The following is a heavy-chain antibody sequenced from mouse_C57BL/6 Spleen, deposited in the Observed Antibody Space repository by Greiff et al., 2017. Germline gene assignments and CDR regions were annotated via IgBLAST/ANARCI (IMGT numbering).Heavy chain of an antibody. V-gene: IGHV5-4*03. Sequence: EVMLVESGGGLVKPGGSLKLSCAASGFTFSSYAMSWVRQTPEKRLEWVATISDGGSYTYYPDNVKGRFTISRDNAKNNLYLQMSHLKSEDTAMYYCARAPITTVVAPFDYWGQGTTLTVSS. CDR1: GFTFSSYA. D-gene: IGHD1-1*01. CDR3: ARAPITTVVAPFDY. J-gene: IGHJ2*01. CDR2: ISDGGSYT.